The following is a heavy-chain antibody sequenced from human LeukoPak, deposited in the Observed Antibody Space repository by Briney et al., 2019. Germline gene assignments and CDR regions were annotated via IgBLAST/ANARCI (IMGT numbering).Heavy chain of an antibody. CDR3: ASTPCPGGMVRGVICYFDY. D-gene: IGHD3-10*01. CDR2: ISGSGGST. Sequence: QPGGSLRLSCAASGFTFSSYAMSWVRQAPGKGLEWVSAISGSGGSTYYADSVKGRFTISRDNSKNTLYLQMNSLRAEDTAVYYCASTPCPGGMVRGVICYFDYWGQGTLVTVSS. CDR1: GFTFSSYA. V-gene: IGHV3-23*01. J-gene: IGHJ4*02.